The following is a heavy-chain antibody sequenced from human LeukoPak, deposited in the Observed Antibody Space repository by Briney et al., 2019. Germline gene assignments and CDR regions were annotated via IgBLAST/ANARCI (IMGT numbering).Heavy chain of an antibody. CDR3: ARLGGDYPYGMDV. V-gene: IGHV4-59*01. CDR2: IYYSGST. CDR1: SGSISSYY. D-gene: IGHD2-21*02. J-gene: IGHJ6*02. Sequence: PSETLSLTCTVSSGSISSYYWSWIRQPPGKGLEWIGYIYYSGSTNYNPSLKSRVTISVDTSKNQFSLKLSSVTAADTAVYYCARLGGDYPYGMDVWGQGTTVTVSS.